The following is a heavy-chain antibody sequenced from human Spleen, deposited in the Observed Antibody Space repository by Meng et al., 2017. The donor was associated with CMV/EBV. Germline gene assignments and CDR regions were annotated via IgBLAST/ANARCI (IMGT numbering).Heavy chain of an antibody. Sequence: VPLVALGGGVVMRGRSLGLSCAASGFTFSENGMHWVRQAPGKGLEWVAFIQYDEGNKFYADSVKGRFTISRDTSKNTLYLQMDSLRLDDTAIYYCVKDNPVCHSWGQGTLVTVSS. CDR3: VKDNPVCHS. CDR2: IQYDEGNK. J-gene: IGHJ4*02. V-gene: IGHV3-30*02. CDR1: GFTFSENG.